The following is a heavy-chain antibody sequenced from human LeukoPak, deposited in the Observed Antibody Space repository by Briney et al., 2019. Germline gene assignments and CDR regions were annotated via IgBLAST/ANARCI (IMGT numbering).Heavy chain of an antibody. D-gene: IGHD6-6*01. CDR1: GDSISTCY. Sequence: SETLSLTCTVSGDSISTCYWNWIRQPPGKGLEWIGYIYHSGSTNYNPSLKSRVTISVDTSKNQFSLKLSSVTAADTAVYYCARAFSSSSFYFNYWGQGTLVTVSS. CDR2: IYHSGST. J-gene: IGHJ4*02. V-gene: IGHV4-59*01. CDR3: ARAFSSSSFYFNY.